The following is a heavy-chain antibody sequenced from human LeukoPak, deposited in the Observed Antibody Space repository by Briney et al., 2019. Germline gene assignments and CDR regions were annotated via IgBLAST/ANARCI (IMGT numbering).Heavy chain of an antibody. V-gene: IGHV4-39*07. D-gene: IGHD3-10*01. CDR3: AREAVVTMVRGVIVYYYGMDV. J-gene: IGHJ6*02. CDR1: GGSIYISNYF. CDR2: ISYSAST. Sequence: PSETLSLTCTVSGGSIYISNYFWAWIRQPPGKGLEWIGTISYSASTYYNPSLKSRVTISADTSKTQLSLKLSSVTAADTAVYYCAREAVVTMVRGVIVYYYGMDVWGQGTTVTVSS.